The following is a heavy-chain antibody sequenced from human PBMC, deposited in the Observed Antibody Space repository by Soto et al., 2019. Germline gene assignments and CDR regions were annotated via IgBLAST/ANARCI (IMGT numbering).Heavy chain of an antibody. J-gene: IGHJ4*02. CDR1: GGSISSYY. CDR2: IYYSGST. D-gene: IGHD5-18*01. Sequence: SETLSLTCTVSGGSISSYYWSWIRQPPGKGLEWIGYIYYSGSTNYNPSLKSRVTISVDTSKNQFSRKLSSVTAADTAVYYCARGVGYSYGNYFDYWGQGTLVTVSS. CDR3: ARGVGYSYGNYFDY. V-gene: IGHV4-59*01.